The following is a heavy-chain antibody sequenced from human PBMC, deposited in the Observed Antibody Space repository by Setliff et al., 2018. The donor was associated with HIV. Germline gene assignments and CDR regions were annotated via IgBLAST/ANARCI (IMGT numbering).Heavy chain of an antibody. D-gene: IGHD2-21*01. CDR2: IYPGDSDT. CDR1: GYSFTSYW. J-gene: IGHJ6*03. CDR3: TKHPLRPGIAGYFYYIDA. Sequence: GESLKISCKGSGYSFTSYWIGWVRQMPGKGLEWMGIIYPGDSDTRYSPSFEGQVTVSADKSITTAYLQWSSLRASDTATYYCTKHPLRPGIAGYFYYIDAWGTGTTVTVSS. V-gene: IGHV5-51*01.